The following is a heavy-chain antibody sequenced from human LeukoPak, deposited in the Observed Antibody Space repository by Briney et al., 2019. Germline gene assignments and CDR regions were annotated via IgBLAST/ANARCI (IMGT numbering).Heavy chain of an antibody. V-gene: IGHV3-48*01. D-gene: IGHD1-26*01. J-gene: IGHJ6*03. CDR3: ARVGGSYYYYYYMDV. CDR2: ISSSSSTI. CDR1: GFTFSSYS. Sequence: GGSLRLSCAASGFTFSSYSMNWVRQAPGKGPEWVSYISSSSSTIYYADSVKGRFTISRDNAKNSLYLQMNSLRAEDTAVYYCARVGGSYYYYYYMDVWGKGTTVTVSS.